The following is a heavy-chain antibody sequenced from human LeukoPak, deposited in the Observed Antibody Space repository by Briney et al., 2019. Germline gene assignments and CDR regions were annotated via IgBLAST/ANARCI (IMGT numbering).Heavy chain of an antibody. Sequence: GGSLRLSCAASGYTFSSYSMNWVRQAPGKGLEWVSSISSSSSYLYYADSVKGRFTISRDNAKNSLYLQMNSLRAEDTAVYYCAREIEDSSGYYYDDYWGQGTLVTVSS. CDR1: GYTFSSYS. D-gene: IGHD3-22*01. J-gene: IGHJ4*02. V-gene: IGHV3-21*01. CDR3: AREIEDSSGYYYDDY. CDR2: ISSSSSYL.